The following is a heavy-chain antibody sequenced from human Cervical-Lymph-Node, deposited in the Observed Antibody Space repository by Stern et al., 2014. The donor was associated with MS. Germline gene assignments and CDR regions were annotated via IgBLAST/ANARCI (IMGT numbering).Heavy chain of an antibody. CDR3: VRDLVGRYDH. CDR2: TNEDGSIT. V-gene: IGHV3-74*03. Sequence: VQLVESGGGLVQPGGSLRLSCVDSGFTFANYWMHWVRQVPGKGLVWVSRTNEDGSITSYADSVKGRFTISRDNAQNTLYLQMNNLRAEDTAIYYCVRDLVGRYDHWGQGTLVTVSS. D-gene: IGHD3-10*01. J-gene: IGHJ4*02. CDR1: GFTFANYW.